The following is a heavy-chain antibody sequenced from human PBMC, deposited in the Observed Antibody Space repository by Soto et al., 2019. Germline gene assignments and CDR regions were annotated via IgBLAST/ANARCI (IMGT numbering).Heavy chain of an antibody. D-gene: IGHD1-20*01. V-gene: IGHV3-30*18. J-gene: IGHJ4*02. CDR3: AKDRRITGTTADY. CDR2: ISYEGSNE. Sequence: QVQLVESAGGVVQPGRSLRLSCAASGFTFSSYGMHWVRQAPGKGLEWVAVISYEGSNEYYADSGKGRFTISRDNSKNTLYLQMNSLRAEDTAVYYCAKDRRITGTTADYWGQGTLVTVSS. CDR1: GFTFSSYG.